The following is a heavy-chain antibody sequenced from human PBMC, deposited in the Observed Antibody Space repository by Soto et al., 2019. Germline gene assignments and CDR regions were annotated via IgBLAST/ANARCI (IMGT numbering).Heavy chain of an antibody. CDR2: ISGSGGST. V-gene: IGHV3-23*01. CDR1: GFTFSSYA. J-gene: IGHJ4*02. D-gene: IGHD3-3*01. CDR3: ASRGPSVLRFLEWLPGTIFADY. Sequence: GGSLRLSCAASGFTFSSYAMSWVRQAPGKGLEWVSAISGSGGSTYYADSVKGRFTISRDNSKNTLYLQMNSLRAEDTALYYCASRGPSVLRFLEWLPGTIFADYWGQGTLVTVSS.